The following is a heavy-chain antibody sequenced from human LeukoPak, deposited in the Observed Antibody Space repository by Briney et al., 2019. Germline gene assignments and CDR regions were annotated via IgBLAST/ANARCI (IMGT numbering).Heavy chain of an antibody. CDR2: ITTTGDTT. V-gene: IGHV3-23*01. CDR3: AKGFTYGFLK. CDR1: GLTFSSCA. J-gene: IGHJ4*02. D-gene: IGHD5-18*01. Sequence: GGSLRLSCAASGLTFSSCAMNWVRQAPGKGLEWLLHITTTGDTTYCADSVKGRFTISRDNSKNTLYLQMNSLRAKDTAVYYCAKGFTYGFLKWGQGTPVTVSS.